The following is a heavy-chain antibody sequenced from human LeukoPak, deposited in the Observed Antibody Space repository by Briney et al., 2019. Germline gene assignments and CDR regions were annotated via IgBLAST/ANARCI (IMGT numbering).Heavy chain of an antibody. CDR3: ARGHYYGSGYYGGRRYYYYYLYV. CDR1: GVSLTRYY. CDR2: IYTSGST. J-gene: IGHJ6*03. V-gene: IGHV4-4*07. D-gene: IGHD3-22*01. Sequence: PSETLSLTCTGSGVSLTRYYWSCRRQPAGKGLEWIGRIYTSGSTNYNPSLKSRVTISVDKSKNQFSLKLSSVTAADTAVYYCARGHYYGSGYYGGRRYYYYYLYVWGKGTTVTVSS.